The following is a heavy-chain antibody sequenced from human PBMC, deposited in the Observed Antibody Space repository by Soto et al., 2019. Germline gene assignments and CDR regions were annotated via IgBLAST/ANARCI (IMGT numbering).Heavy chain of an antibody. CDR1: GFTFSDHY. CDR2: SRDKVHSHTT. D-gene: IGHD5-12*01. J-gene: IGHJ4*02. V-gene: IGHV3-72*01. CDR3: ARGVVSTGYFDY. Sequence: EVQLAESGGGLVQPGGSLRLSCAASGFTFSDHYMDWVRQAPGKGLEWVGRSRDKVHSHTTEYAASVKGRFPISRGDSENSLYLQMNSMKTEDTAVYYCARGVVSTGYFDYWGQGTPVTVSS.